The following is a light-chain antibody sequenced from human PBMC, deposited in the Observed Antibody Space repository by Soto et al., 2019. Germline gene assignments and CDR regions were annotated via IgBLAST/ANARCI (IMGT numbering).Light chain of an antibody. CDR2: GTS. CDR1: QTVHNDY. J-gene: IGKJ2*01. Sequence: EVVLTQSPGTLSLSPGERATLSCRASQTVHNDYLSWHQQRPGQAPRLLIYGTSRRATGTPDRFSGSGSGTDFTLTISRLEPEDFAVYYCHQFDTSPMYTFGQGTKLEMK. CDR3: HQFDTSPMYT. V-gene: IGKV3-20*01.